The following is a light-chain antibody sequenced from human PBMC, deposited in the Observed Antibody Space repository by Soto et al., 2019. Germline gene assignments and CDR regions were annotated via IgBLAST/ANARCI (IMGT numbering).Light chain of an antibody. CDR2: VAGGGTH. J-gene: IGLJ3*02. Sequence: QAVVTQSSSASASLGSSVKLTCTLSSGHYTYIIAWHQQQPGKAPRYLMKVAGGGTHNKGSGVPDRFSGSSSGADRYLTISNLQSEDEADYYCETWDSNIRVFGGGTKVTVL. CDR1: SGHYTYI. V-gene: IGLV4-60*03. CDR3: ETWDSNIRV.